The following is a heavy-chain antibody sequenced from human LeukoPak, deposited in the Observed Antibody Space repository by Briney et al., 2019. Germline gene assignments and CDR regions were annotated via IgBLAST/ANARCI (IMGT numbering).Heavy chain of an antibody. CDR3: ARDAVRGALRNWFDP. J-gene: IGHJ5*02. CDR2: IYYSGST. CDR1: GGSISNSNYY. D-gene: IGHD3-10*02. V-gene: IGHV4-39*07. Sequence: SETLSLTCTVSGGSISNSNYYWGWIRQPPGKGLEWIGSIYYSGSTYYNPSLKSRVTISVDTSKNQFSLKLSSVTAADTAVYYCARDAVRGALRNWFDPWGQGTLVTVSS.